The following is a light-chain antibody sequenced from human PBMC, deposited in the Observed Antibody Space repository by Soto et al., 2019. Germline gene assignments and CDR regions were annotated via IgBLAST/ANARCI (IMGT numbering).Light chain of an antibody. CDR1: QSVSSN. Sequence: EIVMTQSPATLSVSPGERATLSCRASQSVSSNLAWYQQKPGQAPRLLIYGASTRATGIPARFSGSGSGTEFTLTIGSLQSEDFAVYYCQQYNNWIYNCGQGTKVDIK. CDR3: QQYNNWIYN. J-gene: IGKJ2*01. CDR2: GAS. V-gene: IGKV3-15*01.